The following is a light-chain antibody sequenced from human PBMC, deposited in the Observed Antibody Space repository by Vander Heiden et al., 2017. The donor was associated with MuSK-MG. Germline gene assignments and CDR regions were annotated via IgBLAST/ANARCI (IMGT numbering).Light chain of an antibody. CDR1: ALPKQY. V-gene: IGLV3-25*03. CDR3: QSADSSGNYVV. CDR2: KDS. Sequence: SYELTQPPSVSVSPGQTARITCSGDALPKQYAYWYQQKPGQAPVLVIYKDSERPSGIPERFSGSSSGTTVTLTTSGVQAEDEADYYCQSADSSGNYVVFGGGTKLTVL. J-gene: IGLJ2*01.